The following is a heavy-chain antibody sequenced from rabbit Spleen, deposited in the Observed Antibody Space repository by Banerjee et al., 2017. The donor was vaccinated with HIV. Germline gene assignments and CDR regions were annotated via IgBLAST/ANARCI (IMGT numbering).Heavy chain of an antibody. CDR3: ARDTASSFSSYGMDL. V-gene: IGHV1S45*01. CDR1: GFSFSNKVV. CDR2: IDAGDSGFT. Sequence: QEQVLESGGGLVKPEGSLKLSCTASGFSFSNKVVMCWVRQAPGKGLEWVVCIDAGDSGFTYFANWAKGRFTISKTSSTTVTLQMTSLTAADTATYFCARDTASSFSSYGMDLWGPGTLVTVS. D-gene: IGHD8-1*01. J-gene: IGHJ6*01.